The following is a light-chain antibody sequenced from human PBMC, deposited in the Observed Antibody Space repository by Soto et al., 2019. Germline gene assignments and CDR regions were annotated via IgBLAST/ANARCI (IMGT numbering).Light chain of an antibody. V-gene: IGLV3-27*01. CDR2: KDT. CDR1: VLAKRY. J-gene: IGLJ2*01. CDR3: YSVADNNLV. Sequence: SYELIQPSSVSVSPGQTARITCSGDVLAKRYVRWFQQKPGQAPVLVIFKDTERPSGIPERFSGSSSGTTVTLTISGAQVEDEADYYCYSVADNNLVFGGGTKLTVL.